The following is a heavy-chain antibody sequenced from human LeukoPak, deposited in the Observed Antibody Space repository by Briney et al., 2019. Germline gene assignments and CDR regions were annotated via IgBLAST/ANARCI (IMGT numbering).Heavy chain of an antibody. CDR3: ARLGTYGVAFDI. Sequence: PSETLSLTCTVSGGSISSYYWSWIRQPPGKGLEWIGYIYYSGSTNYNPSLKSRVTISVDTSKNQFSLKLSSVTAADAAMYYCARLGTYGVAFDIWGQGTMVTVSS. J-gene: IGHJ3*02. CDR1: GGSISSYY. D-gene: IGHD4-17*01. V-gene: IGHV4-59*08. CDR2: IYYSGST.